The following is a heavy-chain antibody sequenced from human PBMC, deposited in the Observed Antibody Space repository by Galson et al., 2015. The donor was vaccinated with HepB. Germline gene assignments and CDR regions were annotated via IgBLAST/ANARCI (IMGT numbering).Heavy chain of an antibody. CDR3: ARASGMTTVPTDLDY. D-gene: IGHD4/OR15-4a*01. CDR2: ISYDGSNK. Sequence: SLRLSCAASGFTFSSYAMHWVRQAPGKGLEWVAVISYDGSNKYYADSVKGRFTISRDNSKNTLYLQMNSLRAEDTAVYYCARASGMTTVPTDLDYWGQGTLVTVSS. J-gene: IGHJ4*02. CDR1: GFTFSSYA. V-gene: IGHV3-30-3*01.